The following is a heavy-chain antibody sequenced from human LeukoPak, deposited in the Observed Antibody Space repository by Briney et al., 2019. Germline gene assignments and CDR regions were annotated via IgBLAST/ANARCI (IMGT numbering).Heavy chain of an antibody. Sequence: GGSLRLSCAASGFTFSSYAMSWVRQAPGKGLEWVSAISGSGGSTYYADSVKGRFTISRDNSKNTLYLQMNSLRAEDTAVYYCAKGRLSSLWFGELFWGQGTLVTVSS. J-gene: IGHJ4*02. CDR3: AKGRLSSLWFGELF. V-gene: IGHV3-23*01. D-gene: IGHD3-10*01. CDR1: GFTFSSYA. CDR2: ISGSGGST.